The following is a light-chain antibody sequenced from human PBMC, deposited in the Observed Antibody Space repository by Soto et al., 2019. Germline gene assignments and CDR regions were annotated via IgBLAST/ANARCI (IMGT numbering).Light chain of an antibody. CDR1: QSISSY. V-gene: IGKV3-11*01. CDR3: QQRSNWPSWT. Sequence: EIVVTQSPATLSVSPGARATLPRGASQSISSYLAWYQQKPCQAPRLIIYDASNRATGIPARFSGSGSGTDFTLTISSLEPEDFAVYYGQQRSNWPSWTFCPGTKVDIK. J-gene: IGKJ1*01. CDR2: DAS.